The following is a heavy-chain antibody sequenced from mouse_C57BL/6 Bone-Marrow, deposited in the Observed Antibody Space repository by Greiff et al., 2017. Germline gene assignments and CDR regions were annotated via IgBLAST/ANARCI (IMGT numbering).Heavy chain of an antibody. CDR3: ARNGYYSYYFDY. Sequence: QVQLQQSGAELARPGASVKLSCKASGYTFTSYGISWVKQRTGQGLEWIGEIYPRSGNTYYNEKFKGKDTLTADKSSSTAYMELRSLTSEDSAVYFCARNGYYSYYFDYWGQGTTLTVSS. V-gene: IGHV1-81*01. D-gene: IGHD2-3*01. J-gene: IGHJ2*01. CDR1: GYTFTSYG. CDR2: IYPRSGNT.